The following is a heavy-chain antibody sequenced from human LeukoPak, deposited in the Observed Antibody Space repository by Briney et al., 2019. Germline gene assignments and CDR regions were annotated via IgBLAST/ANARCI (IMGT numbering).Heavy chain of an antibody. CDR1: GFTFSNYC. CDR2: ISSSSSYI. Sequence: GGSLRHSCAPSGFTFSNYCMNWVRQAPGKGLEWVSSISSSSSYIYYADSVKGRFTISRDNAKNSLYLQMNSLRAEDTAVYYSASWQYFDYGGQGPLVTVSS. J-gene: IGHJ4*02. V-gene: IGHV3-21*01. CDR3: ASWQYFDY. D-gene: IGHD5-12*01.